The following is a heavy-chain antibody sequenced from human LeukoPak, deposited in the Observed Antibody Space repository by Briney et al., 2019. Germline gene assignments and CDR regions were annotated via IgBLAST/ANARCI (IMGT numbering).Heavy chain of an antibody. Sequence: PGGALRLSCAAPGFTFSDYYMSSIRQTPGKGLERVSYISSSDSTIYYADSEKGRFTISRDNAKNSLYLQMNSLRAEDTAVYYCARPMQWLVQPDYWGQGTLVTVSS. CDR1: GFTFSDYY. V-gene: IGHV3-11*04. D-gene: IGHD6-19*01. J-gene: IGHJ4*02. CDR2: ISSSDSTI. CDR3: ARPMQWLVQPDY.